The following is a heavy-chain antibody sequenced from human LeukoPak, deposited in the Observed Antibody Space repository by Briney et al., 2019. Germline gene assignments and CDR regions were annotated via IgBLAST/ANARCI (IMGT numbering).Heavy chain of an antibody. V-gene: IGHV4-34*01. Sequence: SETLSLTCAVYGGSFSGYYWSWIRQPPGKGLEWIGEINHSGGTNYNPSLKSRVTISVDTSKNQFSLKLSSVTAADTAVYYCARDLGYCTSTSCRYFDFWGQGTLVTVSS. CDR1: GGSFSGYY. CDR3: ARDLGYCTSTSCRYFDF. CDR2: INHSGGT. D-gene: IGHD2-2*01. J-gene: IGHJ4*02.